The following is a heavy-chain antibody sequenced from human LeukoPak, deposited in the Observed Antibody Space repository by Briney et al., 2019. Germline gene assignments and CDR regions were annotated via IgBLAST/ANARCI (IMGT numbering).Heavy chain of an antibody. CDR3: AKIAGEYYFDY. V-gene: IGHV3-15*01. CDR1: GFTFSNAW. D-gene: IGHD3-10*01. CDR2: IKSKTDGGTT. J-gene: IGHJ4*02. Sequence: GGSLRLSCAASGFTFSNAWMSWVRQAPGKGLEWVGRIKSKTDGGTTDYAAPVKGRFTISRDDSKNTLYLQMNSLKTEDTAVYYCAKIAGEYYFDYWGQGTLVTVSS.